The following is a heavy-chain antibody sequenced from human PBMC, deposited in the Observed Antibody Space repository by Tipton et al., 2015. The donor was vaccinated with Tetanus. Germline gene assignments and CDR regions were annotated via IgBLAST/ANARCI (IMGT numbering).Heavy chain of an antibody. CDR1: GFTFSSYE. CDR3: ASRGSYLTEGAFDI. D-gene: IGHD1-26*01. Sequence: SLRLSCAASGFTFSSYEMNWVRQAPGKGLEWVSYISSSGSTIYYADSVKGRFTISRDNAKDSLYLQMNSLRAEDTAVYYCASRGSYLTEGAFDIWGQGTMVTVSS. J-gene: IGHJ3*02. CDR2: ISSSGSTI. V-gene: IGHV3-48*03.